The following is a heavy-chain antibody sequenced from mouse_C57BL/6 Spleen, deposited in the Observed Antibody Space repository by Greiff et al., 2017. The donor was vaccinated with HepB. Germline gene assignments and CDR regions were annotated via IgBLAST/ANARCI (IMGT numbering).Heavy chain of an antibody. D-gene: IGHD1-1*01. J-gene: IGHJ3*01. V-gene: IGHV14-1*01. CDR1: GFNIKDYY. CDR2: IDPEDGDT. CDR3: TTGDYYGSRPAWFAY. Sequence: VQLQQSGAELVRPGASVKLSCTASGFNIKDYYMHWVKQRPEQGLEWIGRIDPEDGDTEYAPKFQGKATMTADTSSNTAYLQLSSLTSEDTAVYYCTTGDYYGSRPAWFAYWGQGTLVTVSA.